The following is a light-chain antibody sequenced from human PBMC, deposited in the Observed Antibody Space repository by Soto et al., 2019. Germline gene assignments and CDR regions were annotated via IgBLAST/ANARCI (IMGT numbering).Light chain of an antibody. CDR2: SAS. CDR1: QAIRDF. J-gene: IGKJ1*01. V-gene: IGKV1-27*01. Sequence: DIQMTQSPSSLSASVGDRVTITCRASQAIRDFLAWYQQKPGGAPKLLIYSASTLQSGVPSRFSGSGSGTDFSLTISSLQPEDVATYYCQKYNSAPWTFGQGTKVEIK. CDR3: QKYNSAPWT.